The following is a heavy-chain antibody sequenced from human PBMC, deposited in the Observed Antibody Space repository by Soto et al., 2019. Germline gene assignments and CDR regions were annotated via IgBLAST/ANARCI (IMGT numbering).Heavy chain of an antibody. CDR3: ASLGPLGATPLDY. CDR1: GGSCSGYY. CDR2: INHSGST. V-gene: IGHV4-34*01. Sequence: SETLSLTCAVYGGSCSGYYWSWIRQPPGKGLEWIGEINHSGSTNYNPSLKSRVTISVDTSKNQFSLKLSSVTAADTAVYYCASLGPLGATPLDYWGHGTLVTISS. D-gene: IGHD1-26*01. J-gene: IGHJ4*01.